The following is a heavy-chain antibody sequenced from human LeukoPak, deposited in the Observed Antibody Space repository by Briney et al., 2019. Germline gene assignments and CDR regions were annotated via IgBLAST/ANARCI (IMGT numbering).Heavy chain of an antibody. V-gene: IGHV3-33*08. J-gene: IGHJ4*02. CDR3: ASWPGSWYGEDS. Sequence: PGRSLRLSCAASGFTFSSYGMHWVRQAPGKGLEWVAVIWYGGSNKYYADSVKGRFTISRDNSKNTLYLQMNSLRAEDTAVYYCASWPGSWYGEDSWGQGTLVTVSS. CDR1: GFTFSSYG. CDR2: IWYGGSNK. D-gene: IGHD3-10*01.